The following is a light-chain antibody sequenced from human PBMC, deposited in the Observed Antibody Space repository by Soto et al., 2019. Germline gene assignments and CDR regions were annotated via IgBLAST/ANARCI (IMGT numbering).Light chain of an antibody. CDR1: QSISSY. Sequence: DIQMTQSPSSLSASVGDRVTITCRASQSISSYLNWYQQKPGKAPKLLIYAASSLESGVPSRFRGSGSGTEFTLTISSLQPDDSATYYCQQYDTYWTFGPGTKVDIK. J-gene: IGKJ1*01. CDR3: QQYDTYWT. CDR2: AAS. V-gene: IGKV1-39*01.